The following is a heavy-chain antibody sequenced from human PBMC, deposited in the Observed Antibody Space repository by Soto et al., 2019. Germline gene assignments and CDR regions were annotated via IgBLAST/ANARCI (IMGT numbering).Heavy chain of an antibody. J-gene: IGHJ4*02. CDR1: GYTFTSYY. Sequence: ASVKVSCKASGYTFTSYYMHWVRQAPGQGLEWMGWISAYNGNTNYAQKLQGRVTMTTDTSTSTAYMELRSLRSDDTAVYYCARGYSGYDYFDYWGQGTLVTVSS. CDR3: ARGYSGYDYFDY. V-gene: IGHV1-18*04. D-gene: IGHD5-12*01. CDR2: ISAYNGNT.